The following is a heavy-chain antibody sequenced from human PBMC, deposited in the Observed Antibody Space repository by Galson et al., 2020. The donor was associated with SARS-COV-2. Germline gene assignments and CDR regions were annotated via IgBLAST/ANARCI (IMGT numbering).Heavy chain of an antibody. D-gene: IGHD2-15*01. CDR1: GGSISSSSYY. J-gene: IGHJ5*02. CDR3: ARQFIYCSGGSCYSGGFDP. V-gene: IGHV4-39*01. CDR2: IYYSGST. Sequence: SETLSLTCTVSGGSISSSSYYWGWIRQPPGKGLEWIGSIYYSGSTYYNPSLKSRVTISVDTSKNQFSLKRSSVTAADTAVYYCARQFIYCSGGSCYSGGFDPWGQGTLVTVSS.